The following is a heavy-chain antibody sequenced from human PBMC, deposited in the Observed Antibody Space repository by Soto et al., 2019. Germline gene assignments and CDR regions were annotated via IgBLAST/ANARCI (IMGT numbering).Heavy chain of an antibody. D-gene: IGHD5-18*01. J-gene: IGHJ4*02. CDR3: ASRDVDTTLVGNDY. V-gene: IGHV4-31*03. CDR2: IYYSGTT. CDR1: GGSISSGGYY. Sequence: QVHLQESGPGLVKPSQTLALTCTVSGGSISSGGYYWYWVRQHPEKGLEWIGFIYYSGTTYYNPSLKSRVTMSVDTSKNPFSLKLRSVTAADKAVYYCASRDVDTTLVGNDYWGQGSLVVVSS.